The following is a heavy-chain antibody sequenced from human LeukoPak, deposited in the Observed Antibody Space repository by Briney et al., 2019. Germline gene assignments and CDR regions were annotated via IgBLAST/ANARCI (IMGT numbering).Heavy chain of an antibody. D-gene: IGHD3-10*01. J-gene: IGHJ3*02. CDR2: ISSSSSYI. V-gene: IGHV3-21*01. CDR3: ARGGGGIWFGETIPEENAFDI. CDR1: GFPFSSYS. Sequence: GGSLRLSCAASGFPFSSYSMNWVRQAPGKGLEWVSSISSSSSYIYYADSVKGRFTISRDNAKNALNLQMNSLRAEDTAVYYWARGGGGIWFGETIPEENAFDIWGQGTMVTVSS.